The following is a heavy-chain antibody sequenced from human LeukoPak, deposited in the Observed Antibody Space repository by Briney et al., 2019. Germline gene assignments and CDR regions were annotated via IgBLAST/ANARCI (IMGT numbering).Heavy chain of an antibody. Sequence: SETLSLTCAVYGGSFSGYYWSWIRQPPGKGLEWIGEINHSGSTNYNPSLKSRVTISVDTSKNQFSLKLSSVTAADTAVYYCARGSTVFAYWGQGTLVTVSS. CDR2: INHSGST. CDR1: GGSFSGYY. CDR3: ARGSTVFAY. J-gene: IGHJ4*02. D-gene: IGHD4-11*01. V-gene: IGHV4-34*01.